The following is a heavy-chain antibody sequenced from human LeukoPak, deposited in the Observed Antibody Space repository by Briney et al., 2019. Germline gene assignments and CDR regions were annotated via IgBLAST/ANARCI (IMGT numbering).Heavy chain of an antibody. Sequence: PSQTLSLTCTVSGGSISSGDYYWSWIRQPPGKGLEWIGYIYYSGSTYYNPSLKSRVTISVDTSKNQFSLKLSSMTAADTAVYYCARDLVYYGSGSYYPEYYFDYWGQGTLVTVSS. CDR3: ARDLVYYGSGSYYPEYYFDY. CDR2: IYYSGST. CDR1: GGSISSGDYY. D-gene: IGHD3-10*01. V-gene: IGHV4-30-4*08. J-gene: IGHJ4*02.